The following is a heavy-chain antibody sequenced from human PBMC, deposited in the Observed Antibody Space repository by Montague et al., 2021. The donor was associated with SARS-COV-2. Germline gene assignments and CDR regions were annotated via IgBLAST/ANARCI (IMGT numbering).Heavy chain of an antibody. CDR2: ISYDGSNK. CDR1: GFTFSSYA. D-gene: IGHD3-9*01. Sequence: SLSLSCAASGFTFSSYAMHWVRQAPGKGLEWVAVISYDGSNKYYADSVKGRFTISRDNSKNTLYLQMNSLRAEDTAVYYCARDLSRYFDWLLSGYYYGMDVWGQGTTVTVSS. V-gene: IGHV3-30*04. CDR3: ARDLSRYFDWLLSGYYYGMDV. J-gene: IGHJ6*02.